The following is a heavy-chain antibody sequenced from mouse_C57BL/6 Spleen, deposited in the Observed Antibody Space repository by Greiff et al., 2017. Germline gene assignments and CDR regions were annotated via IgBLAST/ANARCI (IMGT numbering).Heavy chain of an antibody. CDR1: GYTFTDYY. V-gene: IGHV1-26*01. CDR2: INPNNGGT. J-gene: IGHJ4*01. D-gene: IGHD2-3*01. Sequence: EVQLQQSGPELVKPGASVKISCKASGYTFTDYYMNWVKQSHGKSLEWIGDINPNNGGTSYNQKFKGKATLTVDKSSSTAYMELRSLTSEDSAVYYCAREYDGWMDYWGQGTSVTVSS. CDR3: AREYDGWMDY.